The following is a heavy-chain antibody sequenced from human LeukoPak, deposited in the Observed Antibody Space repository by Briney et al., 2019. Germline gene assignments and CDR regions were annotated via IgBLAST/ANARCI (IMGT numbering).Heavy chain of an antibody. CDR2: INHSGGT. CDR1: GGSFIGYY. CDR3: ASANSGYNY. Sequence: SETLSLTCAVYGGSFIGYYWSWFRQPPAKGLEWFGEINHSGGTNYNPSLKSRVTISVDTSKNQFSLKLSSVTAADTAVYYCASANSGYNYWGQGTLVTVSS. V-gene: IGHV4-34*01. J-gene: IGHJ4*02. D-gene: IGHD5-12*01.